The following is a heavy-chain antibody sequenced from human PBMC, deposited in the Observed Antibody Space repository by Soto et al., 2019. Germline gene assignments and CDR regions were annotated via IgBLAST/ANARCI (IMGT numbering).Heavy chain of an antibody. CDR1: GYTFTGYY. J-gene: IGHJ6*02. CDR3: ARAGPTDYYYYGMDV. Sequence: ASVKVSCKASGYTFTGYYMHWVRQAPGQGLEWMGWINPNSGGTNYAQKFQGWVTMTRDTSISTAYMELSRLRSDDTAVYYCARAGPTDYYYYGMDVWGQGTKVTVSS. V-gene: IGHV1-2*04. CDR2: INPNSGGT.